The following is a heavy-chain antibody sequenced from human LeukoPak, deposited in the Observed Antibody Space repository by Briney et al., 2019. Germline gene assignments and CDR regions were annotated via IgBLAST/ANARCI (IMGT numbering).Heavy chain of an antibody. D-gene: IGHD5-12*01. CDR3: ARGLDIRGFDY. CDR1: RFTFSSYA. Sequence: KPGGSLRLSCAASRFTFSSYAMSWVRQPPGKGLEWIGEINHSGSTNYNPSLKSRVTISVDTSKNQFSLKLSSVTAADTAVYYCARGLDIRGFDYWGQGTLVTVSS. J-gene: IGHJ4*02. V-gene: IGHV4-34*01. CDR2: INHSGST.